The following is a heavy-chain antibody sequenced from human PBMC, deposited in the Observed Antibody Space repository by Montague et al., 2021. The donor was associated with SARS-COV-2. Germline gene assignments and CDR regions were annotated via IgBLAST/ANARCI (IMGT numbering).Heavy chain of an antibody. D-gene: IGHD3-10*01. CDR1: GGSFSDDY. V-gene: IGHV4-34*01. Sequence: SETLSLTCAVSGGSFSDDYWSWIRQSPGKGLEWIGEVYHSGSTTYNPSVRSRVLISIDTSRSQTSLNLRSVTAADTAVYYCARGGIRIGMNRGVRSRPFDSWGQGTLVTVSS. CDR3: ARGGIRIGMNRGVRSRPFDS. J-gene: IGHJ5*01. CDR2: VYHSGST.